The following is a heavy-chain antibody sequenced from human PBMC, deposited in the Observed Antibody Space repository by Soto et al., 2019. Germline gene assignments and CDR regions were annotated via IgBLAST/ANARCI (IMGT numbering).Heavy chain of an antibody. J-gene: IGHJ3*02. CDR1: GFPFSSYA. CDR3: ATGGYYSLFDI. D-gene: IGHD2-15*01. CDR2: ISGSGGRT. Sequence: EMQLLESGGGLVQPGGSLRLSCVASGFPFSSYAMSWVRQTPEKGLEWVSGISGSGGRTYYADSVKGRFTTSRDNPNNTLSLHMPSLRAEDPAVYFSATGGYYSLFDIWGQGTMVTVSA. V-gene: IGHV3-23*01.